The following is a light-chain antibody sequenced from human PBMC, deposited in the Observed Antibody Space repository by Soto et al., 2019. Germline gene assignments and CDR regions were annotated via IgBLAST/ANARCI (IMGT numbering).Light chain of an antibody. CDR1: QSFSSSY. Sequence: EIVLTQSPDTLSLSRVERATLSCRASQSFSSSYLAWYQQKPGQAPRLLIYDASNRATGIPARFSGSGSGTDFTLTISSLEPEDFAVYDCQQRSNWPPVLTFGGGTKVEIK. J-gene: IGKJ4*01. V-gene: IGKV3-11*01. CDR2: DAS. CDR3: QQRSNWPPVLT.